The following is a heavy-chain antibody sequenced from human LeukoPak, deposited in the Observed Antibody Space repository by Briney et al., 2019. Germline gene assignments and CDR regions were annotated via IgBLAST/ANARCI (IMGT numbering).Heavy chain of an antibody. D-gene: IGHD6-13*01. Sequence: SETLSLTCTVSGGSMSSYYWSWIRQPPGKGLEWIGYIYYSGSTNYNPSLKSRVTISVDTSKNQFSLKLSSVTAADTAVYYCARGPIWTAAAVRGNYYYMDVWGKGTTVTVSS. CDR3: ARGPIWTAAAVRGNYYYMDV. V-gene: IGHV4-59*01. CDR1: GGSMSSYY. CDR2: IYYSGST. J-gene: IGHJ6*03.